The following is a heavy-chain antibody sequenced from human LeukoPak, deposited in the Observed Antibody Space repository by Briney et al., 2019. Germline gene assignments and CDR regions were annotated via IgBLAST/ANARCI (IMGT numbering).Heavy chain of an antibody. CDR1: GGSISSSSYY. V-gene: IGHV4-39*01. D-gene: IGHD3-9*01. J-gene: IGHJ6*03. CDR3: ARTITISTPPDYYYYMDV. CDR2: IYYSGST. Sequence: SETLSLTCTVSGGSISSSSYYWGWIRQPPGKGLEWIGSIYYSGSTYYNPSLKSRVTISVDTSKNQFSLKLSSVTAADTAVYYCARTITISTPPDYYYYMDVWGKGTTVTISS.